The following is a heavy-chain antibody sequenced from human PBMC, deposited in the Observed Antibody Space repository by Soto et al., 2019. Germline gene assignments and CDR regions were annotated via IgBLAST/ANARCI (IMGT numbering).Heavy chain of an antibody. D-gene: IGHD2-15*01. CDR3: AKGGAVVAAGLDF. J-gene: IGHJ4*02. Sequence: EVQLLESGGGLVQPGGSLRLSCTASGFTFSNYAMAWVRQAPGKGLEWVSTISSSGGSTYYADSVKGRFTISRDSSKNTLYLQMNSLRAEDTAVYYSAKGGAVVAAGLDFWGQGTLVTVSS. V-gene: IGHV3-23*01. CDR2: ISSSGGST. CDR1: GFTFSNYA.